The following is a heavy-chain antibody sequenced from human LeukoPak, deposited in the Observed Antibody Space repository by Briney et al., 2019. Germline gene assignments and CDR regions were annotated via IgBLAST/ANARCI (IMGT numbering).Heavy chain of an antibody. CDR3: ARVLDSSGYYSYYFDY. V-gene: IGHV3-21*01. J-gene: IGHJ4*02. Sequence: KYYADSVKGRFAISRDNAKNSLYLQMNSLRAEDTAVYYCARVLDSSGYYSYYFDYWGQGTLVTVSS. D-gene: IGHD3-22*01. CDR2: K.